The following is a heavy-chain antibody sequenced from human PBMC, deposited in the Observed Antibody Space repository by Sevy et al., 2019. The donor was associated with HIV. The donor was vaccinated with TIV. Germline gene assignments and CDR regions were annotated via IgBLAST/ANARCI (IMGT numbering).Heavy chain of an antibody. D-gene: IGHD1-1*01. V-gene: IGHV1-8*01. Sequence: ASVKVSCKASGYTFTSYDINWVRQATGQGLEWMGWMNPNSGNTGYAQKFQGRVTMTRNTSISTAYMELSSLGSEDTAVYYCAGEGELEGSRDGMDVWGQGTTVTVSS. CDR2: MNPNSGNT. J-gene: IGHJ6*02. CDR1: GYTFTSYD. CDR3: AGEGELEGSRDGMDV.